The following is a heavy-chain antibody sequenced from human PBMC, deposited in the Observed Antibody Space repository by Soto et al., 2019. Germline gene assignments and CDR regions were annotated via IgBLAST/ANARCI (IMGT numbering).Heavy chain of an antibody. Sequence: QVQLQESGPGLVKPSGTLSLTCAVSGGSISSSNWWSWVRQPPGKGLEWIGEIYHSGSTNYNPSLTSRVTISVDKSKNQLPLKLSSVTAADTAVYYCARVGLLMRVVHALDIWGQGTMVTVSS. D-gene: IGHD2-21*02. V-gene: IGHV4-4*02. CDR3: ARVGLLMRVVHALDI. J-gene: IGHJ3*02. CDR2: IYHSGST. CDR1: GGSISSSNW.